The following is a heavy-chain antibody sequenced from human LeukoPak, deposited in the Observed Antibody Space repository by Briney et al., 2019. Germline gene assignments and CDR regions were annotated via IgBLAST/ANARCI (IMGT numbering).Heavy chain of an antibody. J-gene: IGHJ4*02. CDR1: GFTPTSFW. Sequence: GRSLSLSCAPSGFTPTSFWTGWVRQARGKGMAGGSRIKSDGSSTSYADSVTGRFTISRDNGKHTLYLQMNSLSAGDTAVYYSARGFDYWGQGTLVTVSS. V-gene: IGHV3-74*01. CDR2: IKSDGSST. CDR3: ARGFDY.